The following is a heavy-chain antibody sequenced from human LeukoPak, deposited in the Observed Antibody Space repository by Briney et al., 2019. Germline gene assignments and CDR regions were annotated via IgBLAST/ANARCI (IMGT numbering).Heavy chain of an antibody. J-gene: IGHJ5*02. CDR2: IKSKTDGGTT. Sequence: GGSLRLSCAASGFTFSSVWMNWVRQAPGKGLEWVGHIKSKTDGGTTDYAAPVKGRFTISRDDSKNTLYLQMNSLKTEDTAVYYCTTGFRSGPVRPFDPWGQGTLVTVSS. CDR1: GFTFSSVW. D-gene: IGHD6-19*01. CDR3: TTGFRSGPVRPFDP. V-gene: IGHV3-15*01.